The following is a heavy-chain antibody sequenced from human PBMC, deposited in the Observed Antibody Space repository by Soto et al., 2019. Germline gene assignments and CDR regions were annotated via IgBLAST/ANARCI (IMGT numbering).Heavy chain of an antibody. D-gene: IGHD4-17*01. CDR1: GFTFNSYY. CDR2: IRQDGSDK. CDR3: ASPPTNLDYDDDTWFDP. J-gene: IGHJ5*02. V-gene: IGHV3-7*02. Sequence: GSLRLSCAASGFTFNSYYMTWVRQAPGKGLEWVANIRQDGSDKYYVGSVKGRFTISRDNAKNSLYLQMDSLRAEDTAVYYCASPPTNLDYDDDTWFDPWGQGTLVTVSS.